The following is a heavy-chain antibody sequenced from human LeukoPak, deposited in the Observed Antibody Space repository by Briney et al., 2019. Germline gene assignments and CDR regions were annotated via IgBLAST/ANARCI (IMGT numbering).Heavy chain of an antibody. D-gene: IGHD3-10*01. CDR1: GFTFSSYS. V-gene: IGHV3-30*02. CDR2: IRYDGSNK. CDR3: AKGAPYYGSGSYYYGDSYYYMDV. Sequence: GGSLRLSCAASGFTFSSYSMNWVRQAPGKGLEWVAFIRYDGSNKYYADSVKGRFTISRDNSKNTLYLQMNSLRAEDTAVYYCAKGAPYYGSGSYYYGDSYYYMDVWGKGTTVTISS. J-gene: IGHJ6*03.